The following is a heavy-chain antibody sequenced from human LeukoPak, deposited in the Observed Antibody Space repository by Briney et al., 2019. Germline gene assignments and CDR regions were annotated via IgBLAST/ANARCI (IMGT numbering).Heavy chain of an antibody. CDR1: GFTFSSYA. V-gene: IGHV3-30*04. CDR3: AGHLGAWHYSDY. CDR2: ISYDGSTK. D-gene: IGHD1-26*01. J-gene: IGHJ4*02. Sequence: PGGSLRLSCAASGFTFSSYAIHWVRQAPGKGLEWVAVISYDGSTKYNADSVKGRFTISRDNSKNTLYLQMNSLRPEDTAVYYCAGHLGAWHYSDYWGQGTLVTVSS.